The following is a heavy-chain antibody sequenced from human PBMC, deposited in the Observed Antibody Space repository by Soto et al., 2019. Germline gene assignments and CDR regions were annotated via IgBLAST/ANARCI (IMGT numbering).Heavy chain of an antibody. CDR1: GGTFSSYA. CDR3: ARVWVYSCYDPHYYYYGMDV. CDR2: IIPIFGTA. Sequence: QVQLVQSGAEVKKPGSSVKVSCKASGGTFSSYAISWVRQAPGQGLEWMGGIIPIFGTANYAQKFQGRVTSTADESTSTAYMELSSLRSEDTAVYYCARVWVYSCYDPHYYYYGMDVWGQGTTVTVSS. V-gene: IGHV1-69*01. D-gene: IGHD5-12*01. J-gene: IGHJ6*02.